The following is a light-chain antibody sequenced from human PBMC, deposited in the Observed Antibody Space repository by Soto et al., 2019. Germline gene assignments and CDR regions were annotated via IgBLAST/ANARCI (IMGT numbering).Light chain of an antibody. CDR1: QTISSR. V-gene: IGKV1-5*03. CDR2: KAT. J-gene: IGKJ2*01. Sequence: DIQMTQSPSSLSASVGDRVTNTCRASQTISSRLAWYQQKPGQAPKLLIYKATNLQTGVASRFSGSGSGTEFSLTITSLHPDDFAVYYCQQYNEFQYTFGQGTRLDI. CDR3: QQYNEFQYT.